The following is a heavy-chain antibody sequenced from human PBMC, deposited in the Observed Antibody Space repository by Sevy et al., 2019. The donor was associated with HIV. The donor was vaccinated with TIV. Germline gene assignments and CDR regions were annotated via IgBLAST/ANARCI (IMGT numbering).Heavy chain of an antibody. CDR2: ISSSGAGT. CDR1: GFTFSSYA. CDR3: ANTNSGYYYDY. Sequence: GGSLRLSCAASGFTFSSYAMSWVRQAPGKGLEWVSGISSSGAGTYYADSVKGRFTISRVNSKNTLYLQMNSLRAEDTAVYYCANTNSGYYYDYWGQGTLVTVSS. V-gene: IGHV3-23*01. D-gene: IGHD3-22*01. J-gene: IGHJ4*02.